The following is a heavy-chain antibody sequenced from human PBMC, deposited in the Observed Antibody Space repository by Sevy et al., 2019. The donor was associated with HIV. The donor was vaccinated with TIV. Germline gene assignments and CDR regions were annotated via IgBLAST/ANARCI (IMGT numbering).Heavy chain of an antibody. CDR1: GFTFGDYA. CDR2: IRSKDYGGAT. CDR3: TRGYYYDSNGYSDY. Sequence: GGSLRLSCTGSGFTFGDYAMSWFRQAPGMGLEWVGFIRSKDYGGATEYAASVKGRFTISRDDSKSIADLQMISLKTEDTAVYYCTRGYYYDSNGYSDYWGQGTLVTVSS. J-gene: IGHJ4*02. D-gene: IGHD3-22*01. V-gene: IGHV3-49*03.